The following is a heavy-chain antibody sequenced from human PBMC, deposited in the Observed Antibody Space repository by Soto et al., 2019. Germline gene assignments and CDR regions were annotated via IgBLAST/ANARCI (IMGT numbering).Heavy chain of an antibody. CDR2: INAGNGNT. V-gene: IGHV1-3*01. CDR1: GYTFTSYA. Sequence: ASVKVSCKASGYTFTSYAMHWVRQAPGQRLEWMGWINAGNGNTKYSQKFQGRVTITRDTSASTAYMELSSLRSEDTAVYYCVKSEGLGASNYYGMDVWGQGTTVTVSS. D-gene: IGHD1-26*01. CDR3: VKSEGLGASNYYGMDV. J-gene: IGHJ6*02.